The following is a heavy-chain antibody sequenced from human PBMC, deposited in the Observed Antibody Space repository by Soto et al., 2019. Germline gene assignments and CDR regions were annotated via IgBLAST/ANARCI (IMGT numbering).Heavy chain of an antibody. D-gene: IGHD6-13*01. CDR2: ISYDGSNK. CDR1: GFTFSSYA. Sequence: GGSLRLSCAASGFTFSSYAMHWVRQAPGKGLEWVAVISYDGSNKYYADSVKGRFTISRDNSKNTLYLQMNSLRAEDTAVYYCARDVPGSTWGSSSWGRPPGHYSYYGMDVWGQGTTVTVSS. V-gene: IGHV3-30-3*01. J-gene: IGHJ6*02. CDR3: ARDVPGSTWGSSSWGRPPGHYSYYGMDV.